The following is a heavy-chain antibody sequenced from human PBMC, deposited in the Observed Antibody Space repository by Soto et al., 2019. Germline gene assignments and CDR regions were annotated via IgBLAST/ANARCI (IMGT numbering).Heavy chain of an antibody. CDR2: IIPIFGTA. CDR1: GGTFSSYA. V-gene: IGHV1-69*13. J-gene: IGHJ4*02. CDR3: ARGSRTYYYGSGSHPARF. D-gene: IGHD3-10*01. Sequence: GASVKVSCKASGGTFSSYAISWVRQAPGQGLEWMGGIIPIFGTANYAQKFQGRVTITADESTSTAYMELSSLRSEDTAVYYCARGSRTYYYGSGSHPARFWGQGTLVTVSS.